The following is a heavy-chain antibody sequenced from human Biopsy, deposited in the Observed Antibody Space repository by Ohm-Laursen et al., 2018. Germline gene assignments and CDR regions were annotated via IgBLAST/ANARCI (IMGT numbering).Heavy chain of an antibody. D-gene: IGHD4-17*01. Sequence: SLRLSCTAAGFDFRNYNLTWIRQAPGKGLEWVASLAFSSGRTYYADSVKGRFTISRDDSQNTLYLQMDSLRVADTAVYHCAKYQLPATATSIPDYWGQGALVTVSS. CDR3: AKYQLPATATSIPDY. CDR1: GFDFRNYN. CDR2: LAFSSGRT. J-gene: IGHJ4*02. V-gene: IGHV3-23*01.